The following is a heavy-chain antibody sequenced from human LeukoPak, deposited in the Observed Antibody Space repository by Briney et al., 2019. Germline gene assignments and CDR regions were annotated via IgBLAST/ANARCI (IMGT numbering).Heavy chain of an antibody. CDR2: ISDSGANT. CDR3: AKDSGSFDY. Sequence: PGGSLRLSCAASGFTFSSYAMAWVRQAPGKGLEWVSAISDSGANTFYADSVRGRFTVSRDNSKNTLYLQMNSLRAEDTAVYYCAKDSGSFDYWGRGTLVTVSS. J-gene: IGHJ4*02. D-gene: IGHD1-26*01. V-gene: IGHV3-23*01. CDR1: GFTFSSYA.